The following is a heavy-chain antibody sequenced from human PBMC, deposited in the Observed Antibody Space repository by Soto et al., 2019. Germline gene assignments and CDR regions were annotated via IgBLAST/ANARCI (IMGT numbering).Heavy chain of an antibody. J-gene: IGHJ6*02. D-gene: IGHD2-2*01. CDR1: GFTFSSYS. V-gene: IGHV3-21*01. CDR3: ARGRAQVPAASDV. Sequence: EVQLVESGGGLVKPGGSLRLSCAASGFTFSSYSMNWVRQAPGRGLEWVSSISSSSSYIYYADSVKGRFTISRDNAKNSLYLQMNSLRAEDTAVYYCARGRAQVPAASDVWGQGTTVTVSS. CDR2: ISSSSSYI.